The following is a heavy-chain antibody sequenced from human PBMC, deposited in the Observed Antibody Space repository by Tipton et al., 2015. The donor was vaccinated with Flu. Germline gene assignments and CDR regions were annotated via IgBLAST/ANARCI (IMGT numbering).Heavy chain of an antibody. Sequence: SLRLSCATSGFTFSSYAMRWVRQAPGKGLEWVSGISNSGAKTYYADSVKGRFTISRDNSKNTLHLQMNSLRGEDTAVYFCAKELRNHDCSSYQDDDWVHVWGLAATATVSS. J-gene: IGHJ6*02. CDR1: GFTFSSYA. V-gene: IGHV3-23*01. CDR2: ISNSGAKT. D-gene: IGHD3-3*01. CDR3: AKELRNHDCSSYQDDDWVHV.